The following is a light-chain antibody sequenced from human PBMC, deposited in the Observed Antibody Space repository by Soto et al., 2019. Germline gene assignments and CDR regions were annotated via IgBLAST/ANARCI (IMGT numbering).Light chain of an antibody. V-gene: IGKV3-15*01. CDR1: QSVSSN. J-gene: IGKJ5*01. CDR3: QQYNNWSIT. CDR2: GAS. Sequence: EIVMTQSPATLSVSPGERATLSCRASQSVSSNLAWYQQKPGQAPRLLIYGASNRATGIPARFSGSGSGTEFTLTISSLQSEDFGVYYCQQYNNWSITFGQGTRLEIK.